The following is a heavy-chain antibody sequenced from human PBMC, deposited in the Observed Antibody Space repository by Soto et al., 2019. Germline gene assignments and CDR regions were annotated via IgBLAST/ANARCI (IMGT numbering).Heavy chain of an antibody. V-gene: IGHV4-59*01. Sequence: SETLSLTCTVSGGSISNYYWSWIRQSPGKGLEWIGYIYSSGSTHYNPSLQNRVTISIDTSKNQVSLKVNSVTAADTAVYYCARDHPHSYGVYYFAYWGQGTPVTVSS. CDR1: GGSISNYY. J-gene: IGHJ4*02. D-gene: IGHD5-18*01. CDR2: IYSSGST. CDR3: ARDHPHSYGVYYFAY.